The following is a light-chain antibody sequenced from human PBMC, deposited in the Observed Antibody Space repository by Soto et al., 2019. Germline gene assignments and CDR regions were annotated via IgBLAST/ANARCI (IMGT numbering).Light chain of an antibody. CDR2: GAS. Sequence: EIVLTQSPCTRSFSPVGRATLSCRSSPSISSNYLAWYRQKPGQAPRLLIYGASSRATGIPDRFSGSGSGTDFTLTISSLQAEDVAVYYCQQYYSTPWKCGQGTTGAIK. J-gene: IGKJ1*01. CDR3: QQYYSTPWK. CDR1: PSISSNY. V-gene: IGKV3-20*01.